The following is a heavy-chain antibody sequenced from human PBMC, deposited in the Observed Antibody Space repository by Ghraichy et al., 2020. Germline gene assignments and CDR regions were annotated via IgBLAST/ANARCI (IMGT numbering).Heavy chain of an antibody. D-gene: IGHD2-15*01. Sequence: GESLRLSCAASGFTFSSYGMDWVRQAPGKGLEWVALIWYDGRDRYYAESVRGRFTISRDDSKNTLYLQMNSLRAEDTAVYHCARENNYSGGGGGMDVWGQGTTVTVSS. CDR3: ARENNYSGGGGGMDV. CDR2: IWYDGRDR. V-gene: IGHV3-33*01. CDR1: GFTFSSYG. J-gene: IGHJ6*02.